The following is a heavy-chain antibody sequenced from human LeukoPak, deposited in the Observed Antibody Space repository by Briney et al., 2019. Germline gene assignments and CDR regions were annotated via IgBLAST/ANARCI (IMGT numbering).Heavy chain of an antibody. CDR2: INPNSGGT. D-gene: IGHD3-10*01. J-gene: IGHJ6*03. V-gene: IGHV1-2*02. CDR3: ARGFGELYYYYYYMDV. CDR1: GYTFTGYY. Sequence: ASMKVSCKASGYTFTGYYMHWVRQAPGQGLEWMGWINPNSGGTNYAQKFQGRVTMTRDTSISTAYMELSRLRSDDTAVYYCARGFGELYYYYYYMDVWGKGTTVNVSS.